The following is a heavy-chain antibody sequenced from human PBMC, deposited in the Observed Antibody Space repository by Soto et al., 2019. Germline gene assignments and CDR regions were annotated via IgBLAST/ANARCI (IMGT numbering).Heavy chain of an antibody. D-gene: IGHD2-21*02. CDR3: AKGGGGDHGY. Sequence: EVQLVESEGGLVQPGGSLRLSCEASGFIFTTSDMSWVRQAPGKGLEWISSITITGDTTHYADSVKGRFTISRDNSRNPVYLQMNSLRGDDTAVYYCAKGGGGDHGYWGQGTLVAVSS. J-gene: IGHJ4*02. CDR2: ITITGDTT. CDR1: GFIFTTSD. V-gene: IGHV3-23*04.